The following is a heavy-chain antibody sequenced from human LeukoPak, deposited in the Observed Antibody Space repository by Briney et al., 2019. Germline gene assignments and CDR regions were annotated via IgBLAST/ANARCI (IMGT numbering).Heavy chain of an antibody. J-gene: IGHJ4*02. V-gene: IGHV3-74*01. CDR2: ISTDGSRT. CDR1: GFAFTDYW. CDR3: ARGGRSKSGQYSFDY. Sequence: PGGSLRLSCAASGFAFTDYWMHWVRQAAGKGLVWVSRISTDGSRTSHADSVKGGFTISRDNAKNMLYLEMNSLRVEDTAFYYCARGGRSKSGQYSFDYWGQETLVTVS. D-gene: IGHD2/OR15-2a*01.